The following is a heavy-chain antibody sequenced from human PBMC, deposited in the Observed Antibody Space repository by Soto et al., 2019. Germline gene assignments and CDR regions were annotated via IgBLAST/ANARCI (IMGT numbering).Heavy chain of an antibody. V-gene: IGHV3-23*01. CDR2: ISTSGST. J-gene: IGHJ4*02. Sequence: GSLRLSCAASGYSFGSYAMMWVRQAPGKGLEWVSSISTSGSTYYADSIKGRFTFSRDNSRNTVYLQMNSLRAEDTAVYYCARDLRSASGWYAPGYWGQGTLVTVSS. CDR3: ARDLRSASGWYAPGY. D-gene: IGHD6-19*01. CDR1: GYSFGSYA.